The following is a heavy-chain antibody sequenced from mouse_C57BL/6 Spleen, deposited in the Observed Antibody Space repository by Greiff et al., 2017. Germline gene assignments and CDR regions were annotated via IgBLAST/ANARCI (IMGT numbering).Heavy chain of an antibody. Sequence: EVKLQESGPGLVKPSQSLSLTCSVTGYSITSGYYWNWIRQFPGNKLEWMGFISYDGSNNKNPSLKNRISITRDTSKNQFFLKLNSVTSEYTATYYCASADYYGSSSFDYWGQGTTLTVSS. CDR3: ASADYYGSSSFDY. J-gene: IGHJ2*01. CDR2: ISYDGSN. D-gene: IGHD1-1*01. V-gene: IGHV3-6*01. CDR1: GYSITSGYY.